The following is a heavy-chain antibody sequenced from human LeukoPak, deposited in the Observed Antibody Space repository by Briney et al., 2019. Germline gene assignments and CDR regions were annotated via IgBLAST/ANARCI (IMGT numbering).Heavy chain of an antibody. CDR2: IYHSGST. CDR1: GGSISSSNW. J-gene: IGHJ3*02. D-gene: IGHD3-3*01. V-gene: IGHV4-4*02. CDR3: ARDYDFWSGHDAFDI. Sequence: PSGTLSLTCAVSGGSISSSNWWSWVRQPPGKGLEWIGEIYHSGSTNYNPSLKSRVTISVDTSKNHFSLKLSSVTAADTAVYYCARDYDFWSGHDAFDIWGQGTMVTVSS.